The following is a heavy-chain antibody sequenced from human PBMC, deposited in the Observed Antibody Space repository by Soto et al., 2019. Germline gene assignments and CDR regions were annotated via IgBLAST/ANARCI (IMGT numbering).Heavy chain of an antibody. V-gene: IGHV3-48*02. CDR3: ARDRDGGSFDY. Sequence: VQLVESGGGLVQPGGSLRLSFEASGFSFRRYARNWVRQALGKGLEWLSFITGNSRPLFYADSVRGRFTVSRDNAQNSLYLQMNGLKDEDTAVYSCARDRDGGSFDYWGQGTLVTVSS. CDR2: ITGNSRPL. J-gene: IGHJ4*02. D-gene: IGHD3-16*01. CDR1: GFSFRRYA.